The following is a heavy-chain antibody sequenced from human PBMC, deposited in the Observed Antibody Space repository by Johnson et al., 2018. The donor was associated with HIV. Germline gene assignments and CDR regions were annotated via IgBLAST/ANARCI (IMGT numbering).Heavy chain of an antibody. Sequence: VQLVESGGGLVQPGGSLRLSCAASGFTFSSFDMRWVRQATGKGLEWVANIKQDGSEKYYVDSVKGRFTISRDNAKNSLYLQMNSLRVEDTALYFCATVWRNEGRHSFDVWGLGTMVTVSS. CDR2: IKQDGSEK. V-gene: IGHV3-7*02. J-gene: IGHJ3*01. CDR3: ATVWRNEGRHSFDV. D-gene: IGHD1-1*01. CDR1: GFTFSSFD.